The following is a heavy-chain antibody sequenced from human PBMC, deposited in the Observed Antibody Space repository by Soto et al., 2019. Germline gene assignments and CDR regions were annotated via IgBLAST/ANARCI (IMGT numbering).Heavy chain of an antibody. CDR3: TAVIYGEYVSEDFPD. Sequence: EVQLVESGGGLVKPGGSLRLSCAASGLTFSNAWMSWVRQAPGKGLECVGRITSNTDGGTTDYAAPVKGRITISRDDSRNRLYLQMNSLKTEDTAVYYGTAVIYGEYVSEDFPDWGHGAMDTVCS. J-gene: IGHJ1*01. CDR1: GLTFSNAW. V-gene: IGHV3-15*01. D-gene: IGHD4-17*01. CDR2: ITSNTDGGTT.